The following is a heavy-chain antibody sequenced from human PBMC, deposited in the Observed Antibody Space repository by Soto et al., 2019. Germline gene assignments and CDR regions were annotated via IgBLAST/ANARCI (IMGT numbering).Heavy chain of an antibody. J-gene: IGHJ4*02. V-gene: IGHV3-48*02. Sequence: HPGGSLRLSCAASGFTFSSYAMNWVRQAPGKGLEWVSYISSSSSTIYYADSVKGRFTISRDNAKNSLYLQMNSLRDDDTALYYCARDLRSSYGYHYCCPGTLVTLSS. CDR3: ARDLRSSYGYHY. CDR2: ISSSSSTI. D-gene: IGHD5-18*01. CDR1: GFTFSSYA.